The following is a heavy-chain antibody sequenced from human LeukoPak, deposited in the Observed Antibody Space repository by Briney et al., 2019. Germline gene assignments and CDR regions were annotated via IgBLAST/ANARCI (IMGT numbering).Heavy chain of an antibody. CDR2: ISNTGSTI. CDR1: GFTFSSYW. J-gene: IGHJ5*02. V-gene: IGHV3-48*04. D-gene: IGHD3-10*01. Sequence: GGSLRLSCAASGFTFSSYWMNWVRQAPGKGLEWVSYISNTGSTIYYVGSVKGRFTISRDIAKSSLYLQMSSLRAEDTAVYYCARRFRGVLASWGQGTLVTVSS. CDR3: ARRFRGVLAS.